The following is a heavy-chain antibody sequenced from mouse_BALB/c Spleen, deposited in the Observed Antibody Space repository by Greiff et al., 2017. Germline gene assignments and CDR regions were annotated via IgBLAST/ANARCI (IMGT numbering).Heavy chain of an antibody. V-gene: IGHV5-17*02. CDR3: ARGGNYVALFAY. CDR2: ISSGSSTI. D-gene: IGHD2-1*01. J-gene: IGHJ3*01. CDR1: GFTFSSFG. Sequence: EVKLVESGGGLVQPGGSRKLSCAASGFTFSSFGMHWVRQAPEKGLEWVAYISSGSSTIYYADTVKGRFTISRDNPKNTLFLQMTSLRSEDTAMYYCARGGNYVALFAYWGQGTLVTVSA.